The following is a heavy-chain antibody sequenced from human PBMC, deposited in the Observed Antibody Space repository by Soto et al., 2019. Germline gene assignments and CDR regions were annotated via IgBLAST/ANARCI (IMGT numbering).Heavy chain of an antibody. CDR2: ISSSSSYI. Sequence: GGSLRLSCAASGFTFSSYSMNWVRQAPGKGLEWVSSISSSSSYIYYADSVKGRFTISRDNAKNSLYLQINSLRAEDTAVYYCARVTVMEFFYYYYGMDVWGQGTTVTVSS. CDR1: GFTFSSYS. V-gene: IGHV3-21*01. CDR3: ARVTVMEFFYYYYGMDV. D-gene: IGHD4-17*01. J-gene: IGHJ6*02.